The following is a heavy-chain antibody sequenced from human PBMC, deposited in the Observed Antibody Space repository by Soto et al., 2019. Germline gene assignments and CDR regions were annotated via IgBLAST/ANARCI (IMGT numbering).Heavy chain of an antibody. V-gene: IGHV3-11*06. CDR3: ARDSIAAAGWFDP. Sequence: GGSLRLSCAASGFTFSDYYMSWIRQAPGKGLEWVSYISSSSSYTNYADSVKGRFTISRDNAKNSLYLQMNSLRAEDTAVYYCARDSIAAAGWFDPWGQGTLVTVSS. D-gene: IGHD6-13*01. CDR1: GFTFSDYY. CDR2: ISSSSSYT. J-gene: IGHJ5*02.